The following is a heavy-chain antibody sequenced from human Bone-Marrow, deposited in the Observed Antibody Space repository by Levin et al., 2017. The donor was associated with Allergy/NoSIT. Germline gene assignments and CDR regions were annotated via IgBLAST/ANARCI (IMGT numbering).Heavy chain of an antibody. J-gene: IGHJ4*02. CDR2: ISFDESRI. CDR3: ARDNPVIAS. D-gene: IGHD6-13*01. V-gene: IGHV3-30-3*01. Sequence: SCAASGFTFDTNAMHWARQAPGKGLEWVAFISFDESRIYYANSVMGRFTVSRDNSKNSLYLQMNSLRPEDTAIYYCARDNPVIASWGQGTLVTVSS. CDR1: GFTFDTNA.